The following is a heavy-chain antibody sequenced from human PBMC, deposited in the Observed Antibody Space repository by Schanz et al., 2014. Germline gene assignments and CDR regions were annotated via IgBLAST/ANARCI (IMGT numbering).Heavy chain of an antibody. CDR1: GASIKSYY. V-gene: IGHV4-59*08. D-gene: IGHD2-21*01. J-gene: IGHJ4*02. CDR2: IYSSGIA. CDR3: ARRVVPATMGLYFDL. Sequence: QVQLQESGPGLVKPSETLSLTCTVSGASIKSYYWGWIRQPPGKGLEWIAFIYSSGIANYNPSLESRVTIPVAPSKTQFSLRLTSVTAADTATYYCARRVVPATMGLYFDLWGQGTLVTVSS.